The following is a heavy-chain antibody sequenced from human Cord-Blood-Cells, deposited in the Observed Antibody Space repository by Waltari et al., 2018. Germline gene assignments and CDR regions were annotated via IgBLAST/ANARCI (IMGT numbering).Heavy chain of an antibody. D-gene: IGHD6-13*01. Sequence: EVQLVESGGGLVKPGGSLRLSCAASGFTFSSYSMNWVRQAPGKGMEWVSSISSSSSYIYYADSVKGRFTIARDNAKNSLYLQMNSLRAEDTAVYYCARDGSYSSSGYAFDIWGQGTMVTVSS. J-gene: IGHJ3*02. CDR1: GFTFSSYS. V-gene: IGHV3-21*01. CDR3: ARDGSYSSSGYAFDI. CDR2: ISSSSSYI.